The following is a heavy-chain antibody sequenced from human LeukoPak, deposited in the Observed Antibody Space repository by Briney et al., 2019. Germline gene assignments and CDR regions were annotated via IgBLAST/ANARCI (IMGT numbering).Heavy chain of an antibody. CDR2: ISYDGSNK. Sequence: GGSLRLSCAASGFTFSSYGMHWVCQAPGKGLEWVAVISYDGSNKYYADSVKGRFTISRDNSKNMLYLQMNSLRAEDTAVYYCAYYHVNEEPPTFWGQGTLVTVSS. D-gene: IGHD1-1*01. J-gene: IGHJ4*02. V-gene: IGHV3-30*03. CDR3: AYYHVNEEPPTF. CDR1: GFTFSSYG.